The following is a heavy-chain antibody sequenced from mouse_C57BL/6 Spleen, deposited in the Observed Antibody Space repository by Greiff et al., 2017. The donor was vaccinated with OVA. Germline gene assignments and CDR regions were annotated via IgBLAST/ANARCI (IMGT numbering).Heavy chain of an antibody. CDR1: GYSFTGYY. CDR2: INPSTGGT. J-gene: IGHJ3*01. CDR3: AREDGGYDGYLPFAY. Sequence: EVKLLESGPELVKPGASVKISCKASGYSFTGYYMNWVKQSPEKSLEWIGEINPSTGGTTYNQTFKAKSTLTVDKSSSTAYMQLKSLTSEDSAVYYGAREDGGYDGYLPFAYWGQGTLVTVSA. D-gene: IGHD2-3*01. V-gene: IGHV1-42*01.